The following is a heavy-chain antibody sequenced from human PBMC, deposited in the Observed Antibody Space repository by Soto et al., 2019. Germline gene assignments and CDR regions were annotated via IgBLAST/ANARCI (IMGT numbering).Heavy chain of an antibody. CDR1: GFTLSSYG. V-gene: IGHV3-30*03. D-gene: IGHD2-21*01. Sequence: GGSLRLSCAASGFTLSSYGMHWVRQAPGKGLEWVAVISYDGSNKYYVDSVKGRFTISRDNSKNTLYLQMNSLRAEDTAVYYCATGRTGDSWEFSYWGQGTLVTVSS. CDR2: ISYDGSNK. J-gene: IGHJ4*02. CDR3: ATGRTGDSWEFSY.